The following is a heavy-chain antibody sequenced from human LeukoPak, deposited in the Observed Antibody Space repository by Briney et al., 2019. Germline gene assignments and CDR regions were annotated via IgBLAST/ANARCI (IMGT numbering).Heavy chain of an antibody. V-gene: IGHV7-4-1*02. D-gene: IGHD5-18*01. J-gene: IGHJ4*02. CDR1: GYTFSSYT. CDR3: GRDPRLGIRGYTYGYIDY. CDR2: INTNTGNP. Sequence: ASVKVSCKTSGYTFSSYTIIWVRQAPGQGLEWMGWINTNTGNPTYAQGFTGRYVFSLDTSVSTAYLQISGLTADDTAVYFCGRDPRLGIRGYTYGYIDYWGQGTLVTVSS.